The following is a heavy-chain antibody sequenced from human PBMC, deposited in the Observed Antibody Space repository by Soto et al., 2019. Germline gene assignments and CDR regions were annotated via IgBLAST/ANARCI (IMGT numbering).Heavy chain of an antibody. CDR3: ARVRGGDTHVFDF. V-gene: IGHV4-39*01. D-gene: IGHD3-10*01. CDR1: GDSITRSGFY. J-gene: IGHJ4*02. Sequence: QLHLHESGPGLVKPSETLSLSCSVSGDSITRSGFYWAWIRRPPGKELEWIGSMYHTGSTYYKPSLESRITMSVDTSKSQFSLRMTSMPAADAGVYFCARVRGGDTHVFDFWGQGARVTVSS. CDR2: MYHTGST.